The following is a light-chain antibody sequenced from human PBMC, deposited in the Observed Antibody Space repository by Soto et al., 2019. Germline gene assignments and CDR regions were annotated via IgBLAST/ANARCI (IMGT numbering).Light chain of an antibody. CDR3: QQYNTYSS. CDR1: QSISSR. J-gene: IGKJ3*01. Sequence: DIQMTQSPPTLSASVGDRVTITCRASQSISSRLAWYQQKPGKAPKLLIYKASSLERGVPSRFRGSGSGTEFTLTISSLQPDDFATYYCQQYNTYSSFRPGTRVDIK. CDR2: KAS. V-gene: IGKV1-5*03.